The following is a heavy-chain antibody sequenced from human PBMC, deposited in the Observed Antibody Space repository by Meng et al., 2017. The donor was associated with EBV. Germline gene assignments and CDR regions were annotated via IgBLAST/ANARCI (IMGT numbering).Heavy chain of an antibody. CDR3: AKSSSSTPGVVDS. CDR2: IYDGGTT. V-gene: IGHV4-61*01. CDR1: GASVSGGTFH. D-gene: IGHD2-2*01. J-gene: IGHJ4*02. Sequence: QGQLKESGPGLVKPSETLSLTCTVSGASVSGGTFHWSWIRQPPGKELQWIGYIYDGGTTIYNPSLKSRVTIFLDTSRNQFSLGLRSVTTADTAVYYCAKSSSSTPGVVDSWGQGTLVTVSS.